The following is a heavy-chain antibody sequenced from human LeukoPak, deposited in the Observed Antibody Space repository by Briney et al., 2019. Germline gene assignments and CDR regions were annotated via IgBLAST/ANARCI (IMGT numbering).Heavy chain of an antibody. Sequence: SETLSLTCTVSGGSISSYYWSWIRQPPGKGLEWIGYIYYSGSTNYNPSLKSRVTISVDTSKNQFSLKLSSVTAADTAVYYCARRYYYDSSGQLAAWGQGTLVTVSS. CDR3: ARRYYYDSSGQLAA. CDR1: GGSISSYY. D-gene: IGHD3-22*01. J-gene: IGHJ4*02. V-gene: IGHV4-59*12. CDR2: IYYSGST.